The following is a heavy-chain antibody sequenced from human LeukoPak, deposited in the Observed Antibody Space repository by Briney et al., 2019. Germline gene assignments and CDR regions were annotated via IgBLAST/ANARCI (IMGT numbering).Heavy chain of an antibody. CDR1: GFTFSSYA. J-gene: IGHJ4*02. Sequence: GGSLRLSCSASGFTFSSYAMHWVRQAPGKGLEYVSAISSNGGSTYYADSVKGRFTISRDNSKNTLYLQMNSLRAEDTAVYYCAKPGGSYTYYFDYWGQGTLVTVSS. V-gene: IGHV3-64*04. CDR3: AKPGGSYTYYFDY. CDR2: ISSNGGST. D-gene: IGHD1-26*01.